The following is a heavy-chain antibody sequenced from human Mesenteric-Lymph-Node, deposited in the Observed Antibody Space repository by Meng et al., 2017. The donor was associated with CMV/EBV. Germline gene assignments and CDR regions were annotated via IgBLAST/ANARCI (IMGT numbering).Heavy chain of an antibody. V-gene: IGHV3-23*03. J-gene: IGHJ4*02. CDR2: IYTGGSST. D-gene: IGHD6-13*01. Sequence: GESLKISCAASGFTFSSYAMSWVRQAPGTGLEWVSVIYTGGSSTYYADSVKGRFTISRDNSKDTLFLQMNSLRAEDTAVYYCAKSGIAAAGRFGSFDYWGQGTLVTVSS. CDR1: GFTFSSYA. CDR3: AKSGIAAAGRFGSFDY.